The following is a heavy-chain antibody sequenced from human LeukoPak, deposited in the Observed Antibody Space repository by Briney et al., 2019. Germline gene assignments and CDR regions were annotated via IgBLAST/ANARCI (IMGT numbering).Heavy chain of an antibody. J-gene: IGHJ6*03. D-gene: IGHD2-15*01. CDR3: ARGSGEDYYYYYMDV. CDR1: AGSISNYY. Sequence: PSETLSLTCTVSAGSISNYYWSWIRQPPGKGLEWIGYIYYSGSTNYNPSLKSRVTISVDTSKNQFSLKLSSVTAADTAVYYCARGSGEDYYYYYMDVWGKGTTVTVSS. V-gene: IGHV4-59*01. CDR2: IYYSGST.